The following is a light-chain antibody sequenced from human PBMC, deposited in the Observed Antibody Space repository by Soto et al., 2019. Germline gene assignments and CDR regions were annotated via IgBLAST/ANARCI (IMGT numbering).Light chain of an antibody. Sequence: QSALTQPASVSGSPGQSITISCTGTSSDVGGSNYVSWYQQHPGKAPKLMIYDVNDRPSVISNRFSGSKSGNTASLTISGLRAEDEADYYCSSYRSDSTLVFGGGTKLTVL. CDR2: DVN. CDR3: SSYRSDSTLV. CDR1: SSDVGGSNY. V-gene: IGLV2-14*01. J-gene: IGLJ2*01.